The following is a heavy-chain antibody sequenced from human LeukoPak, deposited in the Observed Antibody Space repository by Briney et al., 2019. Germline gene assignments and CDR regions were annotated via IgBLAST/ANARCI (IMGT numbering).Heavy chain of an antibody. CDR2: IIPIFGTA. CDR1: GGTFSSYA. D-gene: IGHD3-10*01. J-gene: IGHJ4*02. CDR3: ARGETYGSGNY. Sequence: ASVKVSCRASGGTFSSYAISWVRQAPGQGLEWMGGIIPIFGTANYAQKFQGRVTITADKSTSTAYMELSSLRSEDTAVYYCARGETYGSGNYWGQGTLVTVSS. V-gene: IGHV1-69*06.